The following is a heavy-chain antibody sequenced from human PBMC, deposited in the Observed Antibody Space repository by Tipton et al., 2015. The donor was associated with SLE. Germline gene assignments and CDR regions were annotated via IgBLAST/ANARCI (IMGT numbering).Heavy chain of an antibody. V-gene: IGHV4-59*04. CDR3: ARWWGSTHFDY. Sequence: TLSLTCTVSGGSISSYYWSWIRQPPGKGLEWIGGIYHSGNTYYKPSLKSRVAMSVDTSKNQFSLKLSSVTAADTAVYYCARWWGSTHFDYWGQGTLVTVSS. CDR1: GGSISSYY. J-gene: IGHJ4*02. CDR2: IYHSGNT. D-gene: IGHD2-15*01.